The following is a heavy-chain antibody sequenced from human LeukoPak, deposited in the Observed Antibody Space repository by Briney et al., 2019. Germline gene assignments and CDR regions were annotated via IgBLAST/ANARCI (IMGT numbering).Heavy chain of an antibody. CDR2: IRYDGSNK. J-gene: IGHJ6*03. V-gene: IGHV3-30*02. D-gene: IGHD2-2*01. Sequence: QPGGSLRLPCAASGFTFSSYGMHWVRQAPGKGLEWVAFIRYDGSNKYYADSMKGRFTISRDNSKDTLYLQMNSLRAEDTAVCYCARLVVPAAVDYYYYMDVWGKGTTVTVSS. CDR3: ARLVVPAAVDYYYYMDV. CDR1: GFTFSSYG.